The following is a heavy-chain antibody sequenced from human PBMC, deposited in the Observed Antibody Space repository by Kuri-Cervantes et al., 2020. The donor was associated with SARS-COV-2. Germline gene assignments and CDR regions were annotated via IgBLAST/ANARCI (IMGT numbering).Heavy chain of an antibody. J-gene: IGHJ3*02. CDR3: ARDKWELGAFDI. V-gene: IGHV3-11*06. Sequence: GESLKISCAASEFTLSDYYMSWIRQAPGKGLEWVSSISSSSSYIYYADSVKGRFTISRDNAKNSLYLQMNSLRAEDTAVYYCARDKWELGAFDIWGQGTMVTVSS. CDR1: EFTLSDYY. CDR2: ISSSSSYI. D-gene: IGHD1-26*01.